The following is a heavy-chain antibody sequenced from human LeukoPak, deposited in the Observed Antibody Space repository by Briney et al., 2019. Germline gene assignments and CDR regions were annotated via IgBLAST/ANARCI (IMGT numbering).Heavy chain of an antibody. Sequence: TGGSLRLSCAASGFTFSTYWMHWVRQAPGKGLEWVAVISYDASNKNYADPVKGRFTISRDYSKNTVYLQMNSLRAEDTAVYFCAKGVGGYTIGYYFDYWGQGTLVTVSS. CDR2: ISYDASNK. J-gene: IGHJ4*02. CDR1: GFTFSTYW. D-gene: IGHD5-18*01. V-gene: IGHV3-30*18. CDR3: AKGVGGYTIGYYFDY.